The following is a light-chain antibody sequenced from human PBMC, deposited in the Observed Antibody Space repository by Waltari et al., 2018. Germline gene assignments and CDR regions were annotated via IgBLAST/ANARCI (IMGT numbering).Light chain of an antibody. CDR2: KDT. CDR1: ALPNRY. Sequence: SYELTQPPSVSVSPGQTARITCPGDALPNRYAYWYQQKPGRAPILLIYKDTGRPSRIPERFSGSTSVTTVTLTITGVQAEDEADYYCQSTDSSAVYVVFGGGTKLTVL. V-gene: IGLV3-25*03. CDR3: QSTDSSAVYVV. J-gene: IGLJ2*01.